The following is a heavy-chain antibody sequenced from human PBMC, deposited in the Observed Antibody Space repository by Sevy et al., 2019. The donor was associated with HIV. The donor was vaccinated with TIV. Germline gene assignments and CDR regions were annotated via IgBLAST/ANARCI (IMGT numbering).Heavy chain of an antibody. Sequence: ASVKVSCKASGYSFTDYYMHWVRQAPGQWLEWMAWINPKNDVTNCAQKFQGRVTMTRDTSTSTAYMELTRLRSDDTAVYYCARAPRVTTVYYYYGMDVWGQGTTVTVSS. J-gene: IGHJ6*02. CDR3: ARAPRVTTVYYYYGMDV. D-gene: IGHD5-18*01. CDR2: INPKNDVT. V-gene: IGHV1-2*02. CDR1: GYSFTDYY.